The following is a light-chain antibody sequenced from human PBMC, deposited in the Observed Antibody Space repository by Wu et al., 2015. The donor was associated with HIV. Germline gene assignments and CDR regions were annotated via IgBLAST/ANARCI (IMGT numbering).Light chain of an antibody. CDR1: QSISSY. CDR2: GAS. CDR3: QQYDSAPNT. J-gene: IGKJ2*01. Sequence: EVVMTQSPATLSVSPGERATFSCRASQSISSYLAWYQQNRGQAPRLLIYGASSRATGVPDRFSGSGSGTDFTLTISRLEPEDFAVYYCQQYDSAPNTFGQGTKLEIK. V-gene: IGKV3-20*01.